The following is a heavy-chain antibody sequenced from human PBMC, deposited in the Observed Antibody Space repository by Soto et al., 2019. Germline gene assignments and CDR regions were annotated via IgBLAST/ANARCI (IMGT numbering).Heavy chain of an antibody. CDR1: GDTFTANY. Sequence: ASVNVSCKASGDTFTANYIHWVRQAPGQGFEWMGWINPKSGGTKSSQKFQDRVIITRDTSASTAYMDLSSLRSEDTAVYYCARGIATGQLDPWGQGTLVTVSS. CDR2: INPKSGGT. J-gene: IGHJ5*02. CDR3: ARGIATGQLDP. D-gene: IGHD2-15*01. V-gene: IGHV1-2*02.